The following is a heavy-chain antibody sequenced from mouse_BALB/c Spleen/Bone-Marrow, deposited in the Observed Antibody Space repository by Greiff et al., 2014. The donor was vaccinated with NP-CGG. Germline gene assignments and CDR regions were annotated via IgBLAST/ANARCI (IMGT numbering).Heavy chain of an antibody. Sequence: QVQLQQPGAELVKPGASVKLSCKTSGYTFTNYYIYWVKQRPGQGLEWIGEINPGNGGTNFNERFKSKATLTVDKSSTTAYILLTSLTSEDSAAYYCARGSPYWGQGTLVTVSA. CDR3: ARGSPY. V-gene: IGHV1S81*02. CDR1: GYTFTNYY. J-gene: IGHJ3*01. D-gene: IGHD6-2*01. CDR2: INPGNGGT.